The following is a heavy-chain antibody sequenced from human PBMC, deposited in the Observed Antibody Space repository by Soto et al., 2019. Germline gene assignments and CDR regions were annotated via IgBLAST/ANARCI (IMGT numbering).Heavy chain of an antibody. V-gene: IGHV4-61*01. CDR3: ARGSDYDFWSGVRYYYGMDV. CDR2: IYYSGST. D-gene: IGHD3-3*01. J-gene: IGHJ6*02. CDR1: GGSVISGSYY. Sequence: KTSETLSLTCTVSGGSVISGSYYWICIRRPPWKGLEWIGYIYYSGSTNYNPSLKSRVTISVDTSKNQFSLKLSSVTAADTAVYYCARGSDYDFWSGVRYYYGMDVWGQGTTVTVSS.